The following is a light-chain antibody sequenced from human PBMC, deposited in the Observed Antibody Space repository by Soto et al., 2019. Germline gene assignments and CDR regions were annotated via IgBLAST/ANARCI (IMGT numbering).Light chain of an antibody. Sequence: DIQMTQSPSSLSASVGDRVTITCRASQSIGTYLSWYQQKPGNAPNLLIYAASSLQSGVPSSFGGSGSGTDFTLTISSLQPEDFATYFCQQSYSTPYTFGQGTKLEIK. CDR2: AAS. V-gene: IGKV1-39*01. CDR1: QSIGTY. CDR3: QQSYSTPYT. J-gene: IGKJ2*01.